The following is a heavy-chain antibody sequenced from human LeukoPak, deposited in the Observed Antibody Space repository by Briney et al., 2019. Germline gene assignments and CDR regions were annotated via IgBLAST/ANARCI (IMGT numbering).Heavy chain of an antibody. J-gene: IGHJ5*02. CDR1: GFTFTNAW. CDR2: IKKDGSQK. D-gene: IGHD1-26*01. CDR3: ARVGWELLNLHFDP. V-gene: IGHV3-7*03. Sequence: GGSLRLSCVDSGFTFTNAWMSWVRQAPGKGPEWVASIKKDGSQKYYVDSVKGRFTISRDNAQNSLYLQMSSLRVEDTAIYSCARVGWELLNLHFDPWGQGTLVTVSS.